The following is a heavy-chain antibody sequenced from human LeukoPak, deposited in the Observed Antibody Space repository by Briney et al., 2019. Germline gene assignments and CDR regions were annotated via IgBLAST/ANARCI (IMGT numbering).Heavy chain of an antibody. CDR1: GGSISSYY. CDR3: ARGYSYDSFDF. CDR2: IYYSGST. J-gene: IGHJ4*02. Sequence: EPSETLSLTCNVSGGSISSYYWSWIRQPPGKVVEWIGYIYYSGSTNYNPSLKSRVTISVDTSKNQFSLNLSSVTAADTAVYFCARGYSYDSFDFWGVGTQVTVSS. V-gene: IGHV4-59*01. D-gene: IGHD3-16*01.